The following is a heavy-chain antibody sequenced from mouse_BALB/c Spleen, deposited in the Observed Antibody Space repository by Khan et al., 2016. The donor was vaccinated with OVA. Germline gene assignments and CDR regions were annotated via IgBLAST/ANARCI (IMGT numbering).Heavy chain of an antibody. J-gene: IGHJ3*01. D-gene: IGHD1-1*01. CDR2: IYPGSGST. CDR1: GYNFTSYW. Sequence: QVQLQQPGAELVKPGTSVKLSCKASGYNFTSYWINWVKLRPGQGLEWIGHIYPGSGSTYYNEKFKSKATLTVDKSSSTAYMQLSSLASEDSALYDCARREYYGSSIAYWGQGTLVTVSA. CDR3: ARREYYGSSIAY. V-gene: IGHV1-55*01.